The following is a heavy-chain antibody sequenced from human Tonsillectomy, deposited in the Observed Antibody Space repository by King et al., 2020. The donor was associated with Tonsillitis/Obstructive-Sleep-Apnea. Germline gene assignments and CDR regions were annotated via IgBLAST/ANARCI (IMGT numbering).Heavy chain of an antibody. V-gene: IGHV4-31*03. J-gene: IGHJ6*02. Sequence: QVQLQESGPGLVKPSQTLSLTCTVSGGSITSGTYYWTWIRQHPGKGLEWIGYIYYSGTTYYNPSLKSRVTMSVDTSKNQFSLKLTSVTAAATAVYYCAGDPVFGHRNYYHGMDVWGQGTTVTVSS. CDR1: GGSITSGTYY. CDR3: AGDPVFGHRNYYHGMDV. D-gene: IGHD3-16*01. CDR2: IYYSGTT.